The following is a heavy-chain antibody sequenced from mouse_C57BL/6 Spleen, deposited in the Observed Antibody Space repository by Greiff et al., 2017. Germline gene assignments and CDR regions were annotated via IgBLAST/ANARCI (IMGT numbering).Heavy chain of an antibody. CDR2: FYPGRGSI. Sequence: QVQLQQSGAELVKPGASVKLSCKASGYTFTEYTIHWVKQRSGQGLEWIGWFYPGRGSIKYNEKFKDKATLTAYKSSITVYMELSRLTSEDSAVSFCAKHENESNIDYWGQGTTLTVSS. V-gene: IGHV1-62-2*01. D-gene: IGHD2-5*01. J-gene: IGHJ2*01. CDR1: GYTFTEYT. CDR3: AKHENESNIDY.